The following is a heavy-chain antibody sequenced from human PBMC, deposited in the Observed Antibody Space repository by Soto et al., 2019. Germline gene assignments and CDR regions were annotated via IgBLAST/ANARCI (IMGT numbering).Heavy chain of an antibody. J-gene: IGHJ3*02. D-gene: IGHD1-1*01. CDR3: ARVERGTATTVVDAFDI. CDR2: MSHSGGT. CDR1: GGFVSSGSYY. V-gene: IGHV4-34*01. Sequence: QVQLQQWGAGLLKPSETLSLTCAVYGGFVSSGSYYWSWIRQPPGKGLEWIGEMSHSGGTHFNPSSKSRVTISVDTSKKQFSLKMSSVTAADTALYYCARVERGTATTVVDAFDIWGPGTMVTVSS.